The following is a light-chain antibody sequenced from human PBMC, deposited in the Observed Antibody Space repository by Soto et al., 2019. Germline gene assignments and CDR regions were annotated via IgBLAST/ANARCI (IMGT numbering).Light chain of an antibody. Sequence: QYRRAGSVCTFRRATLSYKASQIVSNNYLAWYQQKPGQAPRLLIYGASNRATGIPDRFSGSGSGTDFTLTISSLELENSAVYYCQQYGSPATLVQGTKVDIK. CDR3: QQYGSPAT. CDR2: GAS. V-gene: IGKV3-20*01. J-gene: IGKJ1*01. CDR1: QIVSNNY.